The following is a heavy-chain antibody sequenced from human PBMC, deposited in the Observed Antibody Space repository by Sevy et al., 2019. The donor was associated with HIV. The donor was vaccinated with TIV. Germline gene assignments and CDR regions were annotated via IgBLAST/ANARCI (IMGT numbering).Heavy chain of an antibody. CDR1: GFTFSSYA. CDR2: IIASGTT. D-gene: IGHD1-1*01. Sequence: GGSLRLSCAASGFTFSSYAMGWVRQAPGKGLEWVSVIIASGTTYYTDSVKGRFTISRDNSKNMMYLQMNSLRAEDTAIYYCAEESNGNGDYWGQGTLVTVSS. CDR3: AEESNGNGDY. V-gene: IGHV3-23*01. J-gene: IGHJ4*02.